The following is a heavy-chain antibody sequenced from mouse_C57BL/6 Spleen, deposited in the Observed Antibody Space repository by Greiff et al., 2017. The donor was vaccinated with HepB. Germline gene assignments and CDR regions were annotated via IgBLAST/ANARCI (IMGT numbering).Heavy chain of an antibody. V-gene: IGHV1-26*01. CDR2: INPNNGGT. CDR1: GYTFTDYY. CDR3: AREGQLRSTPPYAMDY. Sequence: EVQLQQSGPELVKPGASVKISCKASGYTFTDYYMNWVKQSHGKSLEWIGDINPNNGGTSYNQKFKGKATLTVDKSSSTAYMELRSLTSEDSAVYYCAREGQLRSTPPYAMDYWGQGTSVTVSS. J-gene: IGHJ4*01. D-gene: IGHD3-2*02.